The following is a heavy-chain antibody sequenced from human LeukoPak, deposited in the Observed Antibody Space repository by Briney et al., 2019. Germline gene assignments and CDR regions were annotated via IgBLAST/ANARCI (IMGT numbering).Heavy chain of an antibody. CDR3: ARVVDRTLPV. J-gene: IGHJ4*02. Sequence: SETLSLTCAVYGGSFSGYYWSWIRQPPGKGLEWIGEINHSGSTNYNPSLKSRVTISVDTSKNQFSLKLSSVTAADTAVYYCARVVDRTLPVWSQGTLVTVSS. CDR1: GGSFSGYY. D-gene: IGHD1-7*01. V-gene: IGHV4-34*01. CDR2: INHSGST.